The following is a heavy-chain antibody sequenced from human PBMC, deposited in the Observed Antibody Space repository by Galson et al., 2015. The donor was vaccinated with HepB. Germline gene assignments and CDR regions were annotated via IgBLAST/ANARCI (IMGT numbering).Heavy chain of an antibody. D-gene: IGHD2-15*01. V-gene: IGHV3-21*01. Sequence: SLRLSCAASGFSISSYGMNWVRQAPGKGLEWVSSISSTSAFIYYADSVKGRFTISRDNAKNSLYVQMNSLRAEDTAVYYCVRERYCSGGSCYCFDSWGPGTLVTVSS. CDR2: ISSTSAFI. J-gene: IGHJ4*02. CDR3: VRERYCSGGSCYCFDS. CDR1: GFSISSYG.